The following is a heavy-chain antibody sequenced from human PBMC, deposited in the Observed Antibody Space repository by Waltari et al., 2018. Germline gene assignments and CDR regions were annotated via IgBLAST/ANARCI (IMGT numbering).Heavy chain of an antibody. Sequence: QVQLQESGPGLVKPSETLSLTCTVSGGSISSYSWRWIRQPPGKGLEWIGYIYYSGSTNYNPSLKSRVTISVDTSKNQFSLKLSSVTAADTAVYYCARSDRWASGSYPLDYWGQGTLVTVSS. D-gene: IGHD1-26*01. V-gene: IGHV4-59*01. CDR1: GGSISSYS. J-gene: IGHJ4*02. CDR3: ARSDRWASGSYPLDY. CDR2: IYYSGST.